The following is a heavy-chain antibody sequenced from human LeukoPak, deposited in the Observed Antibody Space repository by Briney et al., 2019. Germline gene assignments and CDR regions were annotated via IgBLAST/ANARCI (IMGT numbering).Heavy chain of an antibody. J-gene: IGHJ6*02. D-gene: IGHD1/OR15-1a*01. CDR2: IYLYGTT. CDR3: ARQKWEQQGRDYYFNGLDV. CDR1: IGSISSSKW. V-gene: IGHV4-4*02. Sequence: SETLSLTCSVSIGSISSSKWWSWVRQSPVKGLEWIGEIYLYGTTNYNPSFTSRVTMSADRSRNQFSLKLTSVTAADTAVYYCARQKWEQQGRDYYFNGLDVWGPGTTVIVSS.